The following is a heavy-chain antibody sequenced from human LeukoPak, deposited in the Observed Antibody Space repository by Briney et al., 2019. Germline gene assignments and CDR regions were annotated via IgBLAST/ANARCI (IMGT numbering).Heavy chain of an antibody. CDR1: GGSISSYY. CDR2: IYYSGST. D-gene: IGHD4-17*01. J-gene: IGHJ4*02. Sequence: SETLSLTCTVSGGSISSYYWSWIRQPPGKGLEWIGYIYYSGSTNYNPSLKSRVTISVDTSKNQFSLKLSSVTAADTAVYYCAGKTNYGDYPYWGQGTLVTVSS. V-gene: IGHV4-59*08. CDR3: AGKTNYGDYPY.